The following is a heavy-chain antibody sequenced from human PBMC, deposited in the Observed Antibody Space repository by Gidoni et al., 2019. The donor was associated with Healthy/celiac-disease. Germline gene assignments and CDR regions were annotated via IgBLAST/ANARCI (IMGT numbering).Heavy chain of an antibody. CDR1: GGSISSYY. V-gene: IGHV4-59*01. D-gene: IGHD6-13*01. Sequence: QVQLQESGPGLVKPSETLSLTCTVSGGSISSYYWSWIRQPPGKGLEWIGYIYYSGSTNYNPSLKSRVTISVDTSKNQFSLKLSSVTAADTAVYYCARGGRGSYSSSWYGVDYWGQGTLVTVSS. J-gene: IGHJ4*02. CDR2: IYYSGST. CDR3: ARGGRGSYSSSWYGVDY.